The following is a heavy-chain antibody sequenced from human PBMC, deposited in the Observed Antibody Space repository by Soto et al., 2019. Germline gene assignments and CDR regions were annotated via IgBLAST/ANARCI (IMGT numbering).Heavy chain of an antibody. CDR3: XXXLQFSGXLSAQTFDY. V-gene: IGHV3-23*01. CDR2: ITGSGDST. D-gene: IGHD6-19*01. CDR1: GFTFSSHA. J-gene: IGHJ4*02. Sequence: EVQLLESGGGLVQPGGSLRLSCAVSGFTFSSHAMSWVHQAPGKGLECVSSITGSGDSTYYADSVKGRFTISRDKSKSTLYLQMNSLRAXXXXXXXXXXXLQFSGXLSAQTFDYWGQGTQVTVSS.